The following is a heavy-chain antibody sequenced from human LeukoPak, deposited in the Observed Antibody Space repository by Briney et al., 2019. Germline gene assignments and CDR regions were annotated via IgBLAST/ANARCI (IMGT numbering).Heavy chain of an antibody. CDR1: GYSFTGYY. J-gene: IGHJ6*03. CDR2: INPNSGDA. Sequence: ASVKVSCKASGYSFTGYYMHWVRQAPGQGLEWMGWINPNSGDANYAQKFQGRVTMTRDTSISTAYMELSRLRSDDTAVYYCARVRPLIAAAGTTYSYYYMDVWGKGATVTVS. D-gene: IGHD6-13*01. V-gene: IGHV1-2*02. CDR3: ARVRPLIAAAGTTYSYYYMDV.